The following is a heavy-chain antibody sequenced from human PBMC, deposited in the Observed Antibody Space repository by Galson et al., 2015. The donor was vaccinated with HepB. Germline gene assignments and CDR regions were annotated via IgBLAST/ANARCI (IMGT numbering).Heavy chain of an antibody. CDR1: GFTFSSYV. J-gene: IGHJ4*02. D-gene: IGHD3-22*01. CDR2: ISYDGSNK. Sequence: SLRLSCAASGFTFSSYVMHWVRQAPGKGLEWVAVISYDGSNKYYADSVKGRFTISRDNSKNTLYLQMNSLRAEDTAVYYCARGSAYYDSSGFHSFDYWGQG. V-gene: IGHV3-30-3*01. CDR3: ARGSAYYDSSGFHSFDY.